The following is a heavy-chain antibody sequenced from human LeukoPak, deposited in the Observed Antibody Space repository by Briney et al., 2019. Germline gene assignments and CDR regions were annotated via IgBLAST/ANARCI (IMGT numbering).Heavy chain of an antibody. CDR3: ARTNYYDSSGYFPAGY. CDR2: INPSGGST. V-gene: IGHV1-46*01. CDR1: GYTFTSYY. D-gene: IGHD3-22*01. J-gene: IGHJ4*02. Sequence: ASVKVSCKASGYTFTSYYMHWVRQAPGQGLEWMGIINPSGGSTSYAQKFQGRVTMTRDTSTSTVYMELSSLRSEDTAVYYCARTNYYDSSGYFPAGYWGQGTLVTVSS.